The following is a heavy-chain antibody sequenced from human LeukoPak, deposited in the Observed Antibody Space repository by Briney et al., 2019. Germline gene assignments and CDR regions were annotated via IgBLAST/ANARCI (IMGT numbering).Heavy chain of an antibody. CDR3: ASSHDSSGND. D-gene: IGHD3-22*01. V-gene: IGHV3-7*03. CDR2: IHKDGRVM. CDR1: GLSFSTYW. Sequence: GSLRLSCAASGLSFSTYWMAWVRQAPGKGLEWVGNIHKDGRVMFYAASVKGRFTISRDNAKNSLYLDMNSLRDEDTAIYYCASSHDSSGNDWGQGTLVTVTS. J-gene: IGHJ4*02.